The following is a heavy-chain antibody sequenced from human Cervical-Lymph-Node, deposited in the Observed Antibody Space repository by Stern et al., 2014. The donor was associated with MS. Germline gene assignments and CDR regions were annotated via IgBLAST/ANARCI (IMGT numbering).Heavy chain of an antibody. CDR2: IDWDDQK. CDR3: AHRTAGPFDY. J-gene: IGHJ4*02. CDR1: GFSLSTSGLG. Sequence: QVTLRESGPALVKPTQTLTLTCTFSGFSLSTSGLGVGWIRQPPGEALEWLAYIDWDDQKRYSPSLKSRLTITKDTSKNQVVLTLTNVDPVDTATYYCAHRTAGPFDYWGQGTLVTVSS. V-gene: IGHV2-5*02.